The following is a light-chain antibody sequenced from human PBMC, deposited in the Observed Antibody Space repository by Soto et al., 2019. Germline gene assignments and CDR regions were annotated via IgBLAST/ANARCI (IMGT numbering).Light chain of an antibody. CDR3: LSYDSSLSAYV. Sequence: QSVLTQPPSVSGAPGQRVTISCTGGSSNIGAGYHVHWYQQLPRTAPKLLIFDNNNRPPGVPDRFSGSKSGTSASMAITVLHAEDEADYYCLSYDSSLSAYVFGTGTKVTVL. V-gene: IGLV1-40*01. J-gene: IGLJ1*01. CDR2: DNN. CDR1: SSNIGAGYH.